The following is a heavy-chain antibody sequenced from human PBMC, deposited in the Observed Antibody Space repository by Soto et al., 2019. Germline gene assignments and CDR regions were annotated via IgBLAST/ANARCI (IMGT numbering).Heavy chain of an antibody. CDR1: GGTFSSYA. D-gene: IGHD6-13*01. CDR3: ARGAAESPYYYYGMDV. J-gene: IGHJ6*02. CDR2: IIPIFGTA. V-gene: IGHV1-69*13. Sequence: GASVKVSCKASGGTFSSYAISWVRQAPGQGLEWMGGIIPIFGTANYAQKFQGRVTITADESTSTAYMELSSLRSEDTAVYYCARGAAESPYYYYGMDVWGQGTTVTVSS.